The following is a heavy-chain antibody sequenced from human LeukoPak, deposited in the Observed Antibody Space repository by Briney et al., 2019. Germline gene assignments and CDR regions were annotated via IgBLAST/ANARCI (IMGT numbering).Heavy chain of an antibody. CDR2: IKQDGSEL. CDR3: ARLSITMVRGVTYYYYGMDV. D-gene: IGHD3-10*01. Sequence: QAGGSLRLSCAASGFTFSTYWMTWVRQAPGKGLEWVANIKQDGSELYYVDSVKGRFTISRDNARNSLYLQMNSLRAEDTAVYYCARLSITMVRGVTYYYYGMDVWGQGTTVTVSS. CDR1: GFTFSTYW. V-gene: IGHV3-7*01. J-gene: IGHJ6*02.